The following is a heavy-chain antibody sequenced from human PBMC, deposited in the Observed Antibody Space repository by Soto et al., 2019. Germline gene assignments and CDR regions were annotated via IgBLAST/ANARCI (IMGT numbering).Heavy chain of an antibody. CDR1: GGSISSGGYY. V-gene: IGHV4-31*03. J-gene: IGHJ6*03. CDR3: ARAGAAAGTFYYYYMDV. D-gene: IGHD6-13*01. CDR2: IYYSGST. Sequence: QVQLQESGPGLVKPSQTLSLTCTVSGGSISSGGYYWSWIRQHPGKGLEWIGYIYYSGSTYYNPSLRSRVTIPVDTSKNQFSLKLSSVTAADTAVYYCARAGAAAGTFYYYYMDVWGKGTTVTVSS.